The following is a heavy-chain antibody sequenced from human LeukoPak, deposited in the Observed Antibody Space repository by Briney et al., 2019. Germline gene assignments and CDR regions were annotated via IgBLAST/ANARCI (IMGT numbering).Heavy chain of an antibody. CDR3: ARDRDCSSTSCYHYYMDV. Sequence: ASVKVSCKASGYTFTGYYMHWVRRAPGQGLEWMGWINPNSGGTNYAQKFQGRVTMTRDTSISTAYMELSRLRSDDTAVYYCARDRDCSSTSCYHYYMDVWGKGTTVTISS. V-gene: IGHV1-2*02. CDR1: GYTFTGYY. D-gene: IGHD2-2*01. J-gene: IGHJ6*03. CDR2: INPNSGGT.